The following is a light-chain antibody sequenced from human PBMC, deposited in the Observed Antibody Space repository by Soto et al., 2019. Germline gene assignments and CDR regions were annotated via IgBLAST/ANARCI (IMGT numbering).Light chain of an antibody. V-gene: IGLV1-40*01. CDR1: SSDIGAGFD. J-gene: IGLJ1*01. Sequence: QSVLTQPPSVSGAPGPRVTISCPGSSSDIGAGFDVHWYQHLPGTAPKLLIYGNTNRPSGVPGRFSGSKSGTSASLVITGLQAEDEADYYCQSYENSRTGFYVFGTGTKVTVL. CDR2: GNT. CDR3: QSYENSRTGFYV.